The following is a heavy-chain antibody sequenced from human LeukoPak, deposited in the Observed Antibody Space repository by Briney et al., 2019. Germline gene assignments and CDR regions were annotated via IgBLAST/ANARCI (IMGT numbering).Heavy chain of an antibody. Sequence: GASVKVSCKASGYTFTSYDINWVRQATGQGLEWMGWMNPNSGNTGYAQKFQGRVTMTRNTSISTAYMELSSLRSEDTAVYYCARGRNDDTIFGVVIKRHYYYGMDVWGQGTTVTVSS. J-gene: IGHJ6*02. CDR3: ARGRNDDTIFGVVIKRHYYYGMDV. V-gene: IGHV1-8*01. CDR1: GYTFTSYD. D-gene: IGHD3-3*01. CDR2: MNPNSGNT.